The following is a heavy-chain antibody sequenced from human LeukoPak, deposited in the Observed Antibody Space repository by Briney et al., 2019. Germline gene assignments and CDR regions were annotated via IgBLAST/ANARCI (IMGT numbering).Heavy chain of an antibody. J-gene: IGHJ5*02. CDR1: GFHFSGSG. CDR3: AKDGAQYSSGPECDP. V-gene: IGHV3-23*01. Sequence: PGGSLRLSCAGSGFHFSGSGMSWVRQAPGKGPEWVSGITYDGINTYYAASVKGRFTISRDNSKRTVYLEMTSLRADDTGVYYCAKDGAQYSSGPECDPRGQGTLVSVSP. D-gene: IGHD6-19*01. CDR2: ITYDGINT.